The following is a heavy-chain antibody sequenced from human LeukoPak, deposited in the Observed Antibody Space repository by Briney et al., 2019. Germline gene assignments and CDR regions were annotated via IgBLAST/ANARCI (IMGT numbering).Heavy chain of an antibody. D-gene: IGHD6-13*01. V-gene: IGHV3-48*03. CDR1: GFTFSSYE. J-gene: IGHJ4*02. Sequence: GGSLRLSCATSGFTFSSYEMNWVRQAPGKGLEWVSYISSSGSTIYYADSVKGRFTISRDNAKNSLYLQMNSLRVEDTAVYYCARASYSSSWPFDYWGQGTLVTVSS. CDR3: ARASYSSSWPFDY. CDR2: ISSSGSTI.